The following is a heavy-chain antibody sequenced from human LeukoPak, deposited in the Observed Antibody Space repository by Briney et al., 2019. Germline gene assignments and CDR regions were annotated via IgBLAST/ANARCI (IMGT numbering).Heavy chain of an antibody. CDR1: GGSISNYY. Sequence: PSETLSLTCTVSGGSISNYYWSWIRQPPGKGLEWIGYFYYSGNTICNPSLKSRVTISVDTSKNQFSLKLSSVTAADTAVYYCARHGSGWYYFDYWGQGTLVTVSS. V-gene: IGHV4-59*08. D-gene: IGHD6-19*01. CDR2: FYYSGNT. CDR3: ARHGSGWYYFDY. J-gene: IGHJ4*02.